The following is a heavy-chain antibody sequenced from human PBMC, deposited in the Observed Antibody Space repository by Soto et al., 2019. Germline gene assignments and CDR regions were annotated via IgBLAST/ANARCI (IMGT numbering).Heavy chain of an antibody. J-gene: IGHJ4*02. CDR1: GFTFSSYA. D-gene: IGHD2-21*02. Sequence: EVQLLESGGGLVKPGGSLRLSCAASGFTFSSYAMTWVRQAPGKGLEWVSSIIASSGNTYYADSAKGGFSVSRDNSKNTLFLQMSSLRAEDTAVYYCSQVNQLGVGTAIPYYFDSWGQGTLVRVSS. V-gene: IGHV3-23*01. CDR3: SQVNQLGVGTAIPYYFDS. CDR2: IIASSGNT.